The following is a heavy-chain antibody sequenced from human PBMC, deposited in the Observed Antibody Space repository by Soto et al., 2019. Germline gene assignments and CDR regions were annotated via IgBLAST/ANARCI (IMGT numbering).Heavy chain of an antibody. J-gene: IGHJ6*02. D-gene: IGHD3-16*01. V-gene: IGHV1-18*01. CDR1: GYTFTSYG. CDR2: VNGYTGNT. CDR3: ARSWVTGKGGIDV. Sequence: VKVSCKASGYTFTSYGLSWVRQAPGQGLEWMGWVNGYTGNTNYAQKFQGRVTMTTDTSTNTAYLDLWTLISDDTAVYYCARSWVTGKGGIDVWGQGTTVTVSS.